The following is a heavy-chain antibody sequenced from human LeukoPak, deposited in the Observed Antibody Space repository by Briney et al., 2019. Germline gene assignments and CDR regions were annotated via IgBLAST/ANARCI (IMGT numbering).Heavy chain of an antibody. Sequence: PGRSLRLSCAASGFTFSSYGMHWVRQAPGKGLEWVAVIWYDGSNKYYADSVKGRFTISRDNSKNTLYLQMNSLRAEDTAVYYCAREGYSYGYVLSYYMDVWGKGTTVTVSS. V-gene: IGHV3-33*01. CDR2: IWYDGSNK. D-gene: IGHD5-18*01. J-gene: IGHJ6*03. CDR1: GFTFSSYG. CDR3: AREGYSYGYVLSYYMDV.